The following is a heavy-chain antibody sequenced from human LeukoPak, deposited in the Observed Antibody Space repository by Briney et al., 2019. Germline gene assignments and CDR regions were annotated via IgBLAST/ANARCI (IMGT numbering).Heavy chain of an antibody. Sequence: ASVKVSCKASGYTFTNSDINWVRQAAGQGLEWMGWINPNSGRTGYAQKFQGRVTMTANTSINTAYMELSSLRFDDTAVYYCARGRSGLAAAGTYDYWGQGTLITVSS. J-gene: IGHJ4*02. V-gene: IGHV1-8*01. CDR1: GYTFTNSD. CDR2: INPNSGRT. D-gene: IGHD6-13*01. CDR3: ARGRSGLAAAGTYDY.